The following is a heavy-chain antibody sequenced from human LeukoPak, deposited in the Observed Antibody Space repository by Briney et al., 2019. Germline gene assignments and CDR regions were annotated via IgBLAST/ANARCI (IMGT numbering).Heavy chain of an antibody. CDR2: IGPTGSDR. V-gene: IGHV3-21*04. Sequence: GGSLRLSCTASGLTFSTSGFNWVRQAPGKGLEWVASIGPTGSDRYHADSIKGRFTISRDNAKNFLYLQMSSLSSEDTALYFCAKDIKGNPGWYFDLWGRGTVVTVSS. J-gene: IGHJ2*01. CDR1: GLTFSTSG. D-gene: IGHD1-14*01. CDR3: AKDIKGNPGWYFDL.